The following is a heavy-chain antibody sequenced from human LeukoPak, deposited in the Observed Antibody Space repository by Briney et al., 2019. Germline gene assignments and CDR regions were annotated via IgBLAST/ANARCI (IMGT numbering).Heavy chain of an antibody. Sequence: PAGSLRLSCAVSGITLSNYGMSWVRQAPGKGLEWVSSISSSSSYIYYADSVKGRFTISRDNAKNSLYLQMNSLRAEDTAVYYCARDSAGDRDFDYWGQGTLVTVSS. D-gene: IGHD3-10*01. J-gene: IGHJ4*02. CDR1: GITLSNYG. CDR3: ARDSAGDRDFDY. CDR2: ISSSSSYI. V-gene: IGHV3-21*01.